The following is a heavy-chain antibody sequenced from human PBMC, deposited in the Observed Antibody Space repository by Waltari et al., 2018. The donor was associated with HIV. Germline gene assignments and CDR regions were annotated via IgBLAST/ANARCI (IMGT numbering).Heavy chain of an antibody. V-gene: IGHV4-39*01. CDR1: GGSISSSSYY. CDR3: ARAVQGYCSGGSCENYFDY. Sequence: QLQLQESGPGLVKPSETLSLTCTVSGGSISSSSYYWGWIRQPPGKGLEWIGSIYYSGVTYYNPSLKSRVTISVDTSKNQFSLKLSSVTAADTAVYYCARAVQGYCSGGSCENYFDYWGQGTLVTVSS. CDR2: IYYSGVT. D-gene: IGHD2-15*01. J-gene: IGHJ4*02.